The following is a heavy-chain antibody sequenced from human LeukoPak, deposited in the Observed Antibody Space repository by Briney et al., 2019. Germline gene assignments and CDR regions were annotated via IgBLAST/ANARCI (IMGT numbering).Heavy chain of an antibody. J-gene: IGHJ4*02. D-gene: IGHD3-22*01. V-gene: IGHV3-11*01. CDR2: ISSSGSTI. Sequence: GGSLRLSCAASGFTFSDYYMSWIRQAPGKGLEWVSYISSSGSTIYYADSVKGRFTISRDNAKNSLYLQMNSLRAEDTAVYYCAREVPYYYDMDAGIDCWGQGTLVTVSS. CDR3: AREVPYYYDMDAGIDC. CDR1: GFTFSDYY.